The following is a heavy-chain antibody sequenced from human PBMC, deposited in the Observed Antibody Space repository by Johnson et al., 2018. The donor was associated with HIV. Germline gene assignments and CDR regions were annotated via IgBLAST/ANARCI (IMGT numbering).Heavy chain of an antibody. CDR1: GFTFSSYW. CDR2: INWNGGGT. CDR3: ARNSPEGTFDI. D-gene: IGHD4-23*01. Sequence: EQLVESGGGVVQPGRSLRLSCAASGFTFSSYWMHWVRQVPGKGLVWVSGINWNGGGTGYAASVKGRFTISRDNAKNTLYLQMSSLRAEDTAIYYCARNSPEGTFDIWGQGTMVTVSS. V-gene: IGHV3-74*02. J-gene: IGHJ3*02.